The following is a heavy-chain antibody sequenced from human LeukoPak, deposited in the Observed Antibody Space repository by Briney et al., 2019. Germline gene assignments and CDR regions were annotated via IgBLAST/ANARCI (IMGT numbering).Heavy chain of an antibody. V-gene: IGHV4-61*01. CDR3: ARAPAGV. CDR2: IYYSGST. CDR1: GGSISSSSYY. Sequence: SETLSLTCTVSGGSISSSSYYWSWIRQPPGKGLEWIGYIYYSGSTNYNPSLKSRVTISVDTSKNQFSLKLSSVTAADTAVYYCARAPAGVWGKGTTVTVSS. J-gene: IGHJ6*04.